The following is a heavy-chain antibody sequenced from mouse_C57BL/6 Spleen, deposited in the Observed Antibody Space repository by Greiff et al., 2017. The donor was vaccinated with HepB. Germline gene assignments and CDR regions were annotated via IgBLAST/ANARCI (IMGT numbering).Heavy chain of an antibody. CDR1: GYAFSSSW. CDR2: IYPGDGDT. V-gene: IGHV1-82*01. Sequence: VQLQQSGPELVKPGASVKISCKASGYAFSSSWMNWVKQRPGKGLEWIGRIYPGDGDTNYNGKFKGKATLTADKSSSTAYMQLSSLTSEDSAVYFCARSTGNSFAYWGQGTLVTVSA. CDR3: ARSTGNSFAY. J-gene: IGHJ3*01. D-gene: IGHD2-1*01.